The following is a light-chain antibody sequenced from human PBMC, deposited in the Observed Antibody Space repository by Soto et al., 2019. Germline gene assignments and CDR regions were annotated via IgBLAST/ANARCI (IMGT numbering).Light chain of an antibody. CDR2: DAS. V-gene: IGKV1-5*01. Sequence: DIQMTQSPSTLSASVGDRVTVTFRASPSISSWLAWYQQKPGKAPKLLIYDASSLESGVPSRLSGSGSGTEFALNISSLQPDDLAPYFCHQYNSYSWTFGHGTKVEIK. CDR1: PSISSW. CDR3: HQYNSYSWT. J-gene: IGKJ1*01.